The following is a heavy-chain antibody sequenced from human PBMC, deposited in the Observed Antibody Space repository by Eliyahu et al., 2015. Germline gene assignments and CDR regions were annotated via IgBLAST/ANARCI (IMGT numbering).Heavy chain of an antibody. CDR3: SRQRGIWSHFDY. CDR1: GFTFSTYE. V-gene: IGHV3-48*03. J-gene: IGHJ4*02. CDR2: ISRTGNTI. Sequence: QLVESGGGLVQPGGSXXLPXTVSGFTFSTYEMNWVRRAPGKGLEWIAYISRTGNTIYYADSVKGRFTISRDNARNSLFLQMNTLRVEDTAIYYCSRQRGIWSHFDYWGQGTLVTASS. D-gene: IGHD3-16*01.